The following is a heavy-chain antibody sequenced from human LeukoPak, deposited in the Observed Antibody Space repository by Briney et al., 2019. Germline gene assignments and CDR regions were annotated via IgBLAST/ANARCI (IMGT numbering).Heavy chain of an antibody. CDR3: ARYITVGATYQHFDY. J-gene: IGHJ4*02. CDR2: INPNSGGS. CDR1: GYTFTGYY. Sequence: ASVKVSCKASGYTFTGYYMHWVRQAPGQGLEWMGRINPNSGGSNYAQKFQGRVTMTRDTSISTAYMELSRLRSDGTAVYYCARYITVGATYQHFDYWGQGTLVTVSS. V-gene: IGHV1-2*06. D-gene: IGHD1-26*01.